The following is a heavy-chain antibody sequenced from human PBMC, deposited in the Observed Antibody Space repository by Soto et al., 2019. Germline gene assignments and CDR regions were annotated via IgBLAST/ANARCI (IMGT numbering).Heavy chain of an antibody. J-gene: IGHJ6*02. CDR2: IWYDGSNK. D-gene: IGHD3-10*01. Sequence: QVQLVESGGGVVQPGRSLRLSCAASGFTFSSYGMHWVRQAPGKGLEWVAVIWYDGSNKYYADSVKGRFTISRDNSKNTLYLQRNSLRAEDTAVYYCARGGRFGVLDYYYGMDVWGQGTTVTVSS. CDR1: GFTFSSYG. V-gene: IGHV3-33*01. CDR3: ARGGRFGVLDYYYGMDV.